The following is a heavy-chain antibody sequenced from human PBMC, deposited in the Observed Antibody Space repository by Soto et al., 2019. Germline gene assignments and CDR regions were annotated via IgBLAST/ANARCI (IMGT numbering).Heavy chain of an antibody. CDR1: GGSISSSSYY. CDR2: IYYNGST. D-gene: IGHD2-2*01. V-gene: IGHV4-39*01. CDR3: AIPDGEVPAAMRGPNYYYYGMDV. Sequence: PSETLSLTCTVSGGSISSSSYYWGWIRQPPGKGLEWIGSIYYNGSTYYNPSLNSRVTISVDTSKNQFSLKLSSVTAADTAVYYCAIPDGEVPAAMRGPNYYYYGMDVWGQGTTVT. J-gene: IGHJ6*02.